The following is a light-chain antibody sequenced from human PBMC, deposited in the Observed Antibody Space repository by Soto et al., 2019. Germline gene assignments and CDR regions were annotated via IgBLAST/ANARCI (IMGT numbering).Light chain of an antibody. CDR2: ATS. CDR3: IPDYNDPPT. Sequence: AIQLTQSPSSLSASVGDRVTITCRASHGVGNDLAWYQQTPRKAPKLMLYATSTLESGVPSRFSGSGSGTDFTLNISSLQPEDFASYYCIPDYNDPPTFGQGTKVEI. CDR1: HGVGND. J-gene: IGKJ1*01. V-gene: IGKV1-6*01.